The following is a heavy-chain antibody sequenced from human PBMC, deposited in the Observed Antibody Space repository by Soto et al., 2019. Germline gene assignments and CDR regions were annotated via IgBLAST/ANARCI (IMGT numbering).Heavy chain of an antibody. Sequence: SETLSLTCTVSGGSISSGGYYWSWIRQHPGKGLEWIGYIYYSGSTYYNPSLKSRVTISVDTSKNQFSLKLSSVTAADTAVYYCAREGWLLGVYWGQGTLVTSPQ. CDR3: AREGWLLGVY. CDR2: IYYSGST. J-gene: IGHJ4*02. V-gene: IGHV4-31*03. CDR1: GGSISSGGYY. D-gene: IGHD2-15*01.